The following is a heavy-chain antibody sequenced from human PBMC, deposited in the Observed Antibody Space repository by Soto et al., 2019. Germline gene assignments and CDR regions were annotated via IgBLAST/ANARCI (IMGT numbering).Heavy chain of an antibody. J-gene: IGHJ4*02. Sequence: GGSLRLSCAATGFTVSSNYMSWVRQAPGKGLEWVSVIYSGGSTYYADSVKGRVTISRDNSKNTLYLQMNSLRAEDTAVYYCARDAFYCISTSCQSHWGQGTLVTVSS. CDR1: GFTVSSNY. CDR2: IYSGGST. D-gene: IGHD2-2*01. CDR3: ARDAFYCISTSCQSH. V-gene: IGHV3-66*01.